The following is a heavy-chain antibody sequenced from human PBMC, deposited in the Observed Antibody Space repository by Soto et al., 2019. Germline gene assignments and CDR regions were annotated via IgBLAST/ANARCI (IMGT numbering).Heavy chain of an antibody. CDR2: INAGNGNT. V-gene: IGHV1-3*01. Sequence: QVQLVQSGAEVKKPGASVKVSCKASGYTFTSYAMHWVRQAPRQRLEWMGWINAGNGNTKYSQKFQGRVTITRDTSASTAYMELSSLRSEDTAVYYCARDRMVVTAARAYFDYWGQGTLVTVSS. CDR3: ARDRMVVTAARAYFDY. D-gene: IGHD2-21*02. CDR1: GYTFTSYA. J-gene: IGHJ4*02.